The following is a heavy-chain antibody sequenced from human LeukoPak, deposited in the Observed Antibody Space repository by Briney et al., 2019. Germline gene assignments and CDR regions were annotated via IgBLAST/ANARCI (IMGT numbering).Heavy chain of an antibody. D-gene: IGHD1-26*01. CDR3: AREWARALDY. V-gene: IGHV3-11*04. J-gene: IGHJ4*02. Sequence: PGGSLRLSCAASGSTFSDYYMSWIRQAPGKGLEWVSYISSSGSAIYYADSVKGRFTVSRDNAKNSLYLQMNSLRAEDTAVYYCAREWARALDYWGQGTLVTVSS. CDR2: ISSSGSAI. CDR1: GSTFSDYY.